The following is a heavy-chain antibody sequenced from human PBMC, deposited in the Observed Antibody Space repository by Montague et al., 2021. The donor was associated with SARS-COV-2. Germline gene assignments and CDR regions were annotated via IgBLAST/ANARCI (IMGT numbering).Heavy chain of an antibody. CDR3: ARLPPNGRWYLDL. D-gene: IGHD2-8*01. CDR2: IYYTGST. CDR1: GGSISSHY. Sequence: SETLSFTCTVSGGSISSHYWTWIRQPPGKGLEWIGYIYYTGSTNYNPSLKSRVAISVDTSKNQFSLSLRSVTAADTALYYCARLPPNGRWYLDLWGRGTLSLSP. J-gene: IGHJ2*01. V-gene: IGHV4-59*11.